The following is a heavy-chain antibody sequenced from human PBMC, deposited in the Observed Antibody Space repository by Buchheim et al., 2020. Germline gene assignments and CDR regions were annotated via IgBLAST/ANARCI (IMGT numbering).Heavy chain of an antibody. V-gene: IGHV3-30*18. D-gene: IGHD6-19*01. J-gene: IGHJ4*02. Sequence: QVQLVESGGGVVQPGRSLRLSCAASGFTFSSYGMHWVRQAPGKGLEWVAVISYDGSNKYYADSVKGRFTISRDNSKNTLYLQMNSLRAEDTAVYYCAKPRYSSGWYGSIDYWGQGTL. CDR3: AKPRYSSGWYGSIDY. CDR1: GFTFSSYG. CDR2: ISYDGSNK.